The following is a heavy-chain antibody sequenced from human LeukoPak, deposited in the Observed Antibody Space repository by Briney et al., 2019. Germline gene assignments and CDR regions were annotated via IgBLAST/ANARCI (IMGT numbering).Heavy chain of an antibody. D-gene: IGHD6-13*01. V-gene: IGHV4-34*01. CDR2: INHSGST. J-gene: IGHJ5*02. CDR1: GGSMSSYY. Sequence: SETLSLTCTVSGGSMSSYYWSWIRQPPGKGLEWIGEINHSGSTNYNPSLKSRVTISVDTSKNQFSLKLSSVTAADTAVYYCARGGPYSSSWYPGSDWFDPWGQGTLVTVSS. CDR3: ARGGPYSSSWYPGSDWFDP.